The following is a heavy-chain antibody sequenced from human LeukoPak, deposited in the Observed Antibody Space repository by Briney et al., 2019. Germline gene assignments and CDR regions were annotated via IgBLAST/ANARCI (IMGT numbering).Heavy chain of an antibody. CDR3: ARGVRGAEYYFDY. Sequence: SENLSLTCTVSGGSISSYYWSWIRQPPGKGLEGIGYIYYSGSTNYNPSLKSRVTISVDTSKNQFSLKLSSVTAADTAVYYCARGVRGAEYYFDYWGQGTLVTVSS. D-gene: IGHD3-10*01. V-gene: IGHV4-59*01. CDR2: IYYSGST. CDR1: GGSISSYY. J-gene: IGHJ4*02.